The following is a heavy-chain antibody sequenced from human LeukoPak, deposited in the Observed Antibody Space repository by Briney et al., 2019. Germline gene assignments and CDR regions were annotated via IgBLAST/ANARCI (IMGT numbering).Heavy chain of an antibody. Sequence: SETLSLTCTVSGYSISSGYYWGWIRQPPGKGLEWIGSIYHSGSTYYNPSLKSRVTISVDTSKNQFSLKLSSVTAADTAVYYCARDGGDLNWFDPWGQGTLVTVSS. CDR3: ARDGGDLNWFDP. CDR1: GYSISSGYY. J-gene: IGHJ5*02. D-gene: IGHD2-21*02. CDR2: IYHSGST. V-gene: IGHV4-38-2*02.